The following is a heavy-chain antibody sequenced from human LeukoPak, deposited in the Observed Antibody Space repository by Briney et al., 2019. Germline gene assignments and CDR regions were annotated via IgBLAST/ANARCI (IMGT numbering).Heavy chain of an antibody. CDR1: GYTFTGYY. J-gene: IGHJ5*02. CDR3: ARAGGRSWFDP. V-gene: IGHV1-2*02. Sequence: ASVKVSCKASGYTFTGYYMHWVRQAPGQGLEWMGWINPNSGGTNYALKFQGRVTMTTDTSMSTAYMELSRLTSDDTAVYYCARAGGRSWFDPWGQGTLVTVSS. CDR2: INPNSGGT.